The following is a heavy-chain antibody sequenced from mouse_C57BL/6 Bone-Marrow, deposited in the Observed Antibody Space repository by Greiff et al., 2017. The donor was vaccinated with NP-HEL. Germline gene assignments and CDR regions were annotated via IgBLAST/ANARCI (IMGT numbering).Heavy chain of an antibody. V-gene: IGHV5-6*01. CDR1: GFTFSSYG. CDR3: ARHRGGDY. CDR2: ISSGGSYT. Sequence: DVQLVESGGDLVKPGGSLKLSCAASGFTFSSYGMSWVRQTPDKRLEWVATISSGGSYTYYPDSVKGRFTISRDNAKNTLYLQMSSLKSEDTAMYYCARHRGGDYWGQGTSVTVSS. J-gene: IGHJ4*01.